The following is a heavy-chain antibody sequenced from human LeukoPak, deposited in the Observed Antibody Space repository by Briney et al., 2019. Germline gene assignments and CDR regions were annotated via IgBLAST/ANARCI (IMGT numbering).Heavy chain of an antibody. CDR3: ARVKDAAMVQYVFDY. CDR1: GFTFSSYG. CDR2: ISYDGSNK. Sequence: PGRSLRLSCAASGFTFSSYGMHWVRQAPGKGLEWVAVISYDGSNKYYADSVKGRFTISRDNSKNTLYLQMNSLRAEDTAVYYCARVKDAAMVQYVFDYWGQGTLVTVSS. V-gene: IGHV3-30*03. D-gene: IGHD5-18*01. J-gene: IGHJ4*02.